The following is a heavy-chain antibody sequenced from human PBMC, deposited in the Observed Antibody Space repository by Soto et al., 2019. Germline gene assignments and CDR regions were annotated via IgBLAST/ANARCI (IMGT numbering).Heavy chain of an antibody. Sequence: QVQLVQSGAEVKKPGASVKVSCKVSGYTLTELSMHWVRQAPGKGLEWMGGFDPGDGETIYAQKFQGRVTMTEDTSTDTAYMELSSLRSEDTAVYYCATDFRTMVRGVMYNWFDPWGQGTLVTVSS. CDR2: FDPGDGET. CDR3: ATDFRTMVRGVMYNWFDP. CDR1: GYTLTELS. D-gene: IGHD3-10*01. V-gene: IGHV1-24*01. J-gene: IGHJ5*02.